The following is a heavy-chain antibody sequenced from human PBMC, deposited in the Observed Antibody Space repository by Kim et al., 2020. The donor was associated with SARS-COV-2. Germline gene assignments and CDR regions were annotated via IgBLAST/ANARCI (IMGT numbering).Heavy chain of an antibody. CDR3: ARDGFVGYASYYFYGIND. CDR2: IYYSGST. V-gene: IGHV4-39*07. J-gene: IGHJ6*02. CDR1: GGSISSSSYY. Sequence: SETLSLTCTVSGGSISSSSYYWGWIRQPLGKGLEWIGSIYYSGSTYYNPSLKSRVTISVDTCKNQFSLKLSSVTASDTSLYYCARDGFVGYASYYFYGINDWGQGTTVTVS. D-gene: IGHD2-15*01.